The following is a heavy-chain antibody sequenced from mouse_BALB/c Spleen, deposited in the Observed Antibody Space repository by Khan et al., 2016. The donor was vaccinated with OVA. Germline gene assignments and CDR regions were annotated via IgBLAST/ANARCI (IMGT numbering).Heavy chain of an antibody. CDR3: TRVGIIYYGNYAYCFDY. CDR2: INTNVGST. Sequence: EVELVESGGDLVQPGGSLKLSCAASGFTFSSYGMSWVRQTPDKRLELVATINTNVGSTYYPDSVKGRFTISRDNAKNTLYLQMSSLKSEDTAMYYCTRVGIIYYGNYAYCFDYWGQGTTLTVSS. V-gene: IGHV5-6-3*01. J-gene: IGHJ2*01. CDR1: GFTFSSYG. D-gene: IGHD2-1*01.